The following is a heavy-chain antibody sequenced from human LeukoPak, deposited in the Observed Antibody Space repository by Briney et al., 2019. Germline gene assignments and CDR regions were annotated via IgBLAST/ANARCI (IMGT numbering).Heavy chain of an antibody. D-gene: IGHD6-13*01. CDR3: ARDLLKAPGTQGY. Sequence: GGSLRLSCAASGFTFSSYSMNWVRQAPGKGLEWVSSISSSSSYIYYADPVKGRFTISRDNAKNSLYLQMNSLRAEDTAVYYCARDLLKAPGTQGYWGQGTLVTVSS. V-gene: IGHV3-21*01. CDR1: GFTFSSYS. CDR2: ISSSSSYI. J-gene: IGHJ4*02.